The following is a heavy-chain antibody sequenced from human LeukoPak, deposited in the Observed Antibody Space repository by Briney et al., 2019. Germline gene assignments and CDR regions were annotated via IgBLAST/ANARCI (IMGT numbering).Heavy chain of an antibody. CDR3: ARARRDGYNWRIIEDYYYYMDV. CDR2: IYYSGNT. J-gene: IGHJ6*03. CDR1: GGSISTYY. V-gene: IGHV4-39*07. D-gene: IGHD5-24*01. Sequence: SETLSLTCTVSGGSISTYYWGWIRQAPGKGLEWIGSIYYSGNTYYNSSLKSRVTISLDTSKNQFSLNLFSVTAADTAMYYCARARRDGYNWRIIEDYYYYMDVWGKGTTVTISS.